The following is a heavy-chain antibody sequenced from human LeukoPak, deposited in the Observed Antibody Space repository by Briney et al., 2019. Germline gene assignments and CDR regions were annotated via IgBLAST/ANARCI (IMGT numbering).Heavy chain of an antibody. CDR3: ATGESLDY. V-gene: IGHV4-4*07. CDR1: GPSISSHY. D-gene: IGHD1-14*01. CDR2: LYTSGST. J-gene: IGHJ4*02. Sequence: PSETLSLTCTVSGPSISSHYWSWLRQPAGKGLEWMGRLYTSGSTKYNPSLKSRVSMSVDTSKNEFSLKLSSVTAADTAVYFCATGESLDYWGQGTLVTVSS.